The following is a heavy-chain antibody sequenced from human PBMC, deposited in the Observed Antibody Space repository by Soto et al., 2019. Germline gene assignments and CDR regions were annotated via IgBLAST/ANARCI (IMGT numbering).Heavy chain of an antibody. CDR2: IWYDGSNK. Sequence: GGSLRLSCAASGFTFSSYGMHWVRQAPGKGLEWVAVIWYDGSNKYYADSVKGRFTISRDNSKNTLYLQMNSLRAEDTAVYYCARTTVTTVDYFDYWGQGTLVTVSS. CDR1: GFTFSSYG. V-gene: IGHV3-33*01. CDR3: ARTTVTTVDYFDY. D-gene: IGHD4-17*01. J-gene: IGHJ4*02.